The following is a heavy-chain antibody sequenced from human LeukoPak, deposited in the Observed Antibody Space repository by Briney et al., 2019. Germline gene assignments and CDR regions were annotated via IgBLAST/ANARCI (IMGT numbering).Heavy chain of an antibody. Sequence: SETLSLTCTVSGGSISSYYRSWIRQPAGKGVEWIGRIYTSGSTNYNPSLNTRVTMSVDTSKNQFSLKLSSVTAADTAVYYCARAYYYDSSGYNYYYYYGMDVWGQGTTVTVSS. CDR2: IYTSGST. J-gene: IGHJ6*02. CDR1: GGSISSYY. V-gene: IGHV4-4*07. CDR3: ARAYYYDSSGYNYYYYYGMDV. D-gene: IGHD3-22*01.